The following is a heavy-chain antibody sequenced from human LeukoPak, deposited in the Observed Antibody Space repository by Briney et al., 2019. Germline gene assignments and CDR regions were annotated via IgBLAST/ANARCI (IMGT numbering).Heavy chain of an antibody. J-gene: IGHJ4*02. CDR2: ISASGGTT. CDR1: GFIFNNYA. CDR3: ARGGSVFTYFFDY. D-gene: IGHD3-10*01. V-gene: IGHV3-23*01. Sequence: GGSLRLSCAASGFIFNNYAVAWARLTPGKRLEWVSAISASGGTTYYADSVKGRFTISRDSSTNTLYLQLSSLRAEGTAIYYCARGGSVFTYFFDYWGQGTLVTVSS.